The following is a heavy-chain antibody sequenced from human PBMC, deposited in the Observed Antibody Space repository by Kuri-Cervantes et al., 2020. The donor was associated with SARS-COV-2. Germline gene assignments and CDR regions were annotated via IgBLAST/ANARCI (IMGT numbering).Heavy chain of an antibody. CDR1: WFSLSTSGVG. CDR2: IYWDDDK. D-gene: IGHD3-16*02. J-gene: IGHJ4*02. CDR3: AHTGLTFGGVIVAHDY. Sequence: SGPTLVKPKQTLTLTCTFSWFSLSTSGVGVGWIRQPPGKDLVWLALIYWDDDKRYSPSLRSRLHITKDTSKNQVVLTMTNMDPVDTATYYCAHTGLTFGGVIVAHDYWGQGTLVTVSS. V-gene: IGHV2-5*02.